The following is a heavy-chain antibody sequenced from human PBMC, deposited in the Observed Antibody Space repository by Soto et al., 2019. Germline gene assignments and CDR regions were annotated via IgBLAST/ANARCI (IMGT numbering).Heavy chain of an antibody. CDR1: GYTLTSVG. Sequence: GLVKVSCKATGYTLTSVGISWVRQAPGQGLEWMGWISAYNGNTNYAQKLQGRVTMTTDTSTSTAYMELRSLRSDDTAVYYCAREAYYDIWTGHSASAYWRQRTLVTV. D-gene: IGHD3-9*01. J-gene: IGHJ4*02. V-gene: IGHV1-18*01. CDR3: AREAYYDIWTGHSASAY. CDR2: ISAYNGNT.